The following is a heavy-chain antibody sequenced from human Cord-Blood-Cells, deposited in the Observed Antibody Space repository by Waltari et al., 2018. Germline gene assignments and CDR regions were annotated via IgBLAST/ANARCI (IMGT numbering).Heavy chain of an antibody. CDR1: GGSFSGYY. V-gene: IGHV4-34*01. J-gene: IGHJ4*02. D-gene: IGHD3-9*01. CDR3: ARGEGLTGYYDY. CDR2: INHSGST. Sequence: QVQLQQWGAGLLKPSETLSLTCAVYGGSFSGYYWSWIRQPPGKGLEWIGEINHSGSTNYNPSLKSRVTISVDTSKNQFSLKLSSVTAADTAVYYCARGEGLTGYYDYWGQGTLVTVSS.